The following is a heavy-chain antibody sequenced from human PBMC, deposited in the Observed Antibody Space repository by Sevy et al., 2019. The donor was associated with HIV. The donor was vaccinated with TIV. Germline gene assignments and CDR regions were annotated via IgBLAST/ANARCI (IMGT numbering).Heavy chain of an antibody. CDR3: ANAREGVRDGYNIVY. CDR2: IIPIFGTA. Sequence: ASVKVSCKASGGTFSSYAISWVRQAPGQGLEWMGGIIPIFGTANYAQKFQGRVTITADESTSTAYMELSSLRSEDTAVYYCANAREGVRDGYNIVYWGQGTLVTVSS. D-gene: IGHD5-12*01. V-gene: IGHV1-69*13. CDR1: GGTFSSYA. J-gene: IGHJ4*02.